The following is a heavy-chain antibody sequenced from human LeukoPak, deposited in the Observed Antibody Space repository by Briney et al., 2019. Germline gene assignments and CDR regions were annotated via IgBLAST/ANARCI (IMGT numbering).Heavy chain of an antibody. V-gene: IGHV4-61*09. D-gene: IGHD3-10*01. J-gene: IGHJ4*02. Sequence: SETLSLTCTVSGGSISSGSYDWYWIRQPAGKGLEWIGHIYTSGSTDYNPSLKSRVTISVATSKNQVSLKLTSGTAADTAIYYCTKGRGIWGQGTLVTVSS. CDR1: GGSISSGSYD. CDR3: TKGRGI. CDR2: IYTSGST.